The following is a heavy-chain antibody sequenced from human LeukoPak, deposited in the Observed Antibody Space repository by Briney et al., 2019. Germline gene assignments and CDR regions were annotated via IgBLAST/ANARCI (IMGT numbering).Heavy chain of an antibody. Sequence: SETLSLTCTVSGGSISSGGYYWSWIRQPPGKGLEWIGYIYHSGSTYYNPSLKSRVTISVDRSKNQFSLKLSSVTAADTAVYYCARETGYSGYPQDYWGQGTLVTVSS. D-gene: IGHD5-12*01. J-gene: IGHJ4*02. CDR2: IYHSGST. CDR3: ARETGYSGYPQDY. V-gene: IGHV4-30-2*01. CDR1: GGSISSGGYY.